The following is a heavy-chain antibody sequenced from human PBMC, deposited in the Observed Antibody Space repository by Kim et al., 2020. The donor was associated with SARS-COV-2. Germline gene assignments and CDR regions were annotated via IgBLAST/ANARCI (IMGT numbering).Heavy chain of an antibody. V-gene: IGHV3-23*01. J-gene: IGHJ3*02. Sequence: GGSLRLSCAASGFTFSSYAMSWVRQAPGKGLEWVSAISGSGGSTYYADSVKGRFTISRDNSKNTLYLQMNSLRAEDTAVYYCAKGRPGVNGVRPGAFDIWGQGTMVTVSS. D-gene: IGHD2-8*01. CDR2: ISGSGGST. CDR3: AKGRPGVNGVRPGAFDI. CDR1: GFTFSSYA.